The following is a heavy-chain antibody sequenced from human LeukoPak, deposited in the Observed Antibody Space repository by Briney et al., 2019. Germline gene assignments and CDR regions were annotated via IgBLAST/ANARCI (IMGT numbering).Heavy chain of an antibody. CDR3: ARLGRTYYDFWSGP. D-gene: IGHD3-3*01. Sequence: PSETLSLTCTVSGGSISSYYWSWIRQPPGKGLEWIGTIYYGGSTYYNPSLKSRVTISVDTSKDQFSLKLSSVTAADTAVYYCARLGRTYYDFWSGPWGQGTLVTVSS. CDR2: IYYGGST. J-gene: IGHJ5*02. V-gene: IGHV4-59*04. CDR1: GGSISSYY.